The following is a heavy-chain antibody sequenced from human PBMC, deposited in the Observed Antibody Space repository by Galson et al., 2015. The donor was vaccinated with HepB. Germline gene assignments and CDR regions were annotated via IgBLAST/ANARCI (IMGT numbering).Heavy chain of an antibody. Sequence: CAIPGDTVSGNIVSWNWIRQSPSRGLEWLGRTYFRSKWYYDYAVAVKSRITINPDTSENQFSLHLHSVTPEDTAVYYCAGAGYCRSTYCFFAYWGQGTLVTVSS. J-gene: IGHJ4*02. CDR3: AGAGYCRSTYCFFAY. D-gene: IGHD2-2*01. CDR1: GDTVSGNIVS. CDR2: TYFRSKWYY. V-gene: IGHV6-1*01.